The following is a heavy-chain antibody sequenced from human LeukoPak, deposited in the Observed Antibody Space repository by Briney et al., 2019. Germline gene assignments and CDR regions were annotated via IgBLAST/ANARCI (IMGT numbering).Heavy chain of an antibody. Sequence: PGGSLRLSCAASGFTFSSYAMHWVRQAPGKGLEWVAVISYDGSNKYYADSVKGRFTISRDNSKNTLYLQMNSLRAEDMAVYYCARDTLYCSSTSCQTYYYYGMDVWGQGTTVTVSS. CDR3: ARDTLYCSSTSCQTYYYYGMDV. J-gene: IGHJ6*02. CDR2: ISYDGSNK. D-gene: IGHD2-2*01. V-gene: IGHV3-30-3*01. CDR1: GFTFSSYA.